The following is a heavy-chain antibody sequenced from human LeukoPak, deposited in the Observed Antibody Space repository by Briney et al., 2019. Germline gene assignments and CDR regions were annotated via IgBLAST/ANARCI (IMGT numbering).Heavy chain of an antibody. Sequence: RASVKVSCKASGGTFSSYAISWVRQAPGQGLEWMGRIIPILGIANYARKFQGRVTITADKSTSTAYMELSSLRSEDTAVYYCARAGSKIAAAGRWYYFDYWGQGTLVTVSS. D-gene: IGHD6-13*01. J-gene: IGHJ4*02. V-gene: IGHV1-69*04. CDR2: IIPILGIA. CDR3: ARAGSKIAAAGRWYYFDY. CDR1: GGTFSSYA.